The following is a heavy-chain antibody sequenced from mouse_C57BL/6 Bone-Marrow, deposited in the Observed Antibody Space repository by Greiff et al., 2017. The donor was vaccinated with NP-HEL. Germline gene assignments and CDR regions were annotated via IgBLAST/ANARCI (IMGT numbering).Heavy chain of an antibody. CDR2: IYPRSGNT. V-gene: IGHV1-81*01. Sequence: VKLQQSGAELARPGASVKLSCKASGYTFTSYGISWVKQRTGQGLEWIGEIYPRSGNTYSTEQFKGKATLTADKSSSTAYMGLRSLTSEDSAVYFCARGDYGSWFAYWGQGTLVTVSA. D-gene: IGHD1-1*01. CDR3: ARGDYGSWFAY. J-gene: IGHJ3*01. CDR1: GYTFTSYG.